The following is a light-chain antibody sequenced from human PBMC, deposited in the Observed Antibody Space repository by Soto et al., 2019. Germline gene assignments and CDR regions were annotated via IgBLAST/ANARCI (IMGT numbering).Light chain of an antibody. J-gene: IGLJ2*01. Sequence: QSDLPQPASVSGSPGQSITISCTGTSSDVGVYTYVSWYQQHPGKAHKLMIYDVNNRPSGVSNRFSGSKPGNTASLSISGLQAEGETEYYCSSYTMSRTLYVVFVGGIKLPVL. CDR2: DVN. CDR3: SSYTMSRTLYVV. CDR1: SSDVGVYTY. V-gene: IGLV2-14*01.